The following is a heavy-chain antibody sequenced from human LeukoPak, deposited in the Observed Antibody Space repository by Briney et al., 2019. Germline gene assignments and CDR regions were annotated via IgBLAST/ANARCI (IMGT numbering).Heavy chain of an antibody. CDR3: ARVVGGSYYSANCFDY. V-gene: IGHV1-46*01. CDR1: GYTFTSYY. J-gene: IGHJ4*02. D-gene: IGHD1-26*01. CDR2: INPSGGST. Sequence: ASVKVSCKASGYTFTSYYIHWVRQAPGQGLEWMGIINPSGGSTSYAQKFQGRVTMTRDTSTSTVYMELSSLRSEDTAVYYCARVVGGSYYSANCFDYWGQGTLVTVSS.